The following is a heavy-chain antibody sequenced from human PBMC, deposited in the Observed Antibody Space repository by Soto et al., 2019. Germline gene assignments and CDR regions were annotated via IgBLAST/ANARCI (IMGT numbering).Heavy chain of an antibody. Sequence: QVQLVQSGAEVKKPGASVKVSCKASGYTFTTYSMHWVRQAPGQRLEWMGWMNPLNGDTKYSQRFQGRLTIIRDTSARTAYMELSSLRSADPDIYSCARGNSGAFDIWGQGTMVTVSS. J-gene: IGHJ3*02. CDR1: GYTFTTYS. D-gene: IGHD6-19*01. CDR3: ARGNSGAFDI. V-gene: IGHV1-3*01. CDR2: MNPLNGDT.